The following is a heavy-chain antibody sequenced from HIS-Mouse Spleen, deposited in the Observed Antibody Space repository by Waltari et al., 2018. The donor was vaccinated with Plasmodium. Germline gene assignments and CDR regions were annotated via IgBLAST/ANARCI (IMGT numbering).Heavy chain of an antibody. V-gene: IGHV4-39*01. CDR3: ARRGGSYYYFDY. D-gene: IGHD1-26*01. CDR2: IYYSGST. J-gene: IGHJ4*02. Sequence: QLHLQESGTGLVKPSETLSPTRTVSGASTSSSRSYWGWTRQPPGKGLEWIGSIYYSGSTYYNPSLKSRVTISVDTSKNQFSLKLSSVTAADTAVYYCARRGGSYYYFDYWGQGTLVTVSS. CDR1: GASTSSSRSY.